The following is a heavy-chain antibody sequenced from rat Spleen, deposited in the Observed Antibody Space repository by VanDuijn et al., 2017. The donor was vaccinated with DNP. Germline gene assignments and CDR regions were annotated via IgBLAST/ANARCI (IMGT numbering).Heavy chain of an antibody. Sequence: EVQLVESGGGLVQPGRSLKLSCVASGFTFRDYYMAWVRQVPTKGLEWVAYISYDGGRNYNVDSVKGRFTISRDNAKSTLYLQMNSLRSEDMATYYCARHVLPLRVWDYWGQGVMVTVSS. CDR1: GFTFRDYY. V-gene: IGHV5-22*01. CDR2: ISYDGGRN. CDR3: ARHVLPLRVWDY. J-gene: IGHJ2*01. D-gene: IGHD1-4*01.